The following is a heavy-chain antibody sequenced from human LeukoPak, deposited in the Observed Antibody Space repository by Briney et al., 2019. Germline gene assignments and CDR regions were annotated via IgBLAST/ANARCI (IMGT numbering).Heavy chain of an antibody. V-gene: IGHV1-2*02. D-gene: IGHD3-10*01. CDR1: GYTFTVYY. Sequence: GASVKVFCKASGYTFTVYYMQWVRQAPGQGLVWMVWINPKSGGTNYAQEFEGRVHMKRDTSISTAYMELSRLRSDDTAVYYCAWYGSGSYYNIWGQGTLVTVSS. CDR3: AWYGSGSYYNI. CDR2: INPKSGGT. J-gene: IGHJ4*02.